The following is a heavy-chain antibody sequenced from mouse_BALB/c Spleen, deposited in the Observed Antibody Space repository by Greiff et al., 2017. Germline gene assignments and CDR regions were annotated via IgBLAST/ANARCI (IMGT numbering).Heavy chain of an antibody. CDR2: IYPGGGYT. J-gene: IGHJ3*01. Sequence: VQLQQSGAELVRPGTSVKISCKASGYTFTNYWLGWVKQRPGHGLEWIGDIYPGGGYTNYNEKFKGKATLTADTSSSTAYMQLSSLTSEDSAVYFCARKAYYDGYYPWFAYWGQGTLVTVSA. CDR1: GYTFTNYW. CDR3: ARKAYYDGYYPWFAY. D-gene: IGHD2-3*01. V-gene: IGHV1-63*02.